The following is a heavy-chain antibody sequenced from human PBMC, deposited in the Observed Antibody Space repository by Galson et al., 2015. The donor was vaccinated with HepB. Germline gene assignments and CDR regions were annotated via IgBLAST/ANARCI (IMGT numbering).Heavy chain of an antibody. CDR2: ISGSGGST. V-gene: IGHV3-23*01. CDR3: AKNEYYDSSGYHYYYYYMDV. D-gene: IGHD3-22*01. J-gene: IGHJ6*03. Sequence: SLRLSCAASGFTFSSYAMSWVRQAPGKGLEWVSAISGSGGSTYYADSVKGRFTISRDNSKNTLYLQMNSLRAEDTAVYYCAKNEYYDSSGYHYYYYYMDVWGKGTTVTVSS. CDR1: GFTFSSYA.